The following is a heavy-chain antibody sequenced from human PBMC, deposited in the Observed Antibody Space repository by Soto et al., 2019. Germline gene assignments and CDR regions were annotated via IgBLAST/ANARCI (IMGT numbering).Heavy chain of an antibody. CDR3: ARGIGQQLVLLRYYYYGMDV. CDR1: GGTFGSYA. V-gene: IGHV1-69*13. CDR2: IIPIFGTA. Sequence: GASVKVSCKASGGTFGSYAISWVRQAPGQGLEWMGGIIPIFGTANYAQKFQGRVTITADESTSTAYMELSSLRSEDTAVYYCARGIGQQLVLLRYYYYGMDVWGQGTTVTVSS. D-gene: IGHD6-13*01. J-gene: IGHJ6*02.